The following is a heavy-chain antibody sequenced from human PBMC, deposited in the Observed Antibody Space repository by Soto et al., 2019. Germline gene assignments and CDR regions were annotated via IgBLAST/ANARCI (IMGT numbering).Heavy chain of an antibody. CDR2: INPNSGGT. CDR3: ARDGTAAAEEYYYYGMDV. Sequence: ASVKVSCKASGYTFTGYYMHWVRQAPGQGLEWMGWINPNSGGTNYAQKFQGRVTMTRDTSISTAYMELSRLRSDDTAVYYCARDGTAAAEEYYYYGMDVWGQGSTVTVSS. V-gene: IGHV1-2*02. CDR1: GYTFTGYY. D-gene: IGHD6-13*01. J-gene: IGHJ6*02.